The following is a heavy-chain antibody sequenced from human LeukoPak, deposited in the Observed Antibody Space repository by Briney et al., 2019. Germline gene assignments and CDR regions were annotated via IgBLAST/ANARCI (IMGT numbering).Heavy chain of an antibody. Sequence: PSETLSLTCTVSGGSISSNNYYWGWIRQPPGKGLERIGRIYYSGSTYYNPSLKSRVTISVDTSKNQFSLKLSSVTAADTAVYYCASPLGYCSTTSCDPRRRFDYWGQGTLVTVSS. V-gene: IGHV4-39*01. J-gene: IGHJ4*02. CDR1: GGSISSNNYY. CDR3: ASPLGYCSTTSCDPRRRFDY. D-gene: IGHD2-2*01. CDR2: IYYSGST.